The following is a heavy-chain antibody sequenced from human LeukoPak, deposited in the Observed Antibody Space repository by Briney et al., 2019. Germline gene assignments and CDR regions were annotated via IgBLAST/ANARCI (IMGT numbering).Heavy chain of an antibody. J-gene: IGHJ6*02. Sequence: PSETLSLTCAVYGGSFSGYYWSWIRQPPGKGLEWTGEINHSGSTNYNPSLKSRVTISVDTSKNQFSLKLSSVTAADTAVYYCARGAARRGLGYYYGMDVWGQGTTVTVSS. CDR3: ARGAARRGLGYYYGMDV. CDR2: INHSGST. CDR1: GGSFSGYY. V-gene: IGHV4-34*01. D-gene: IGHD6-6*01.